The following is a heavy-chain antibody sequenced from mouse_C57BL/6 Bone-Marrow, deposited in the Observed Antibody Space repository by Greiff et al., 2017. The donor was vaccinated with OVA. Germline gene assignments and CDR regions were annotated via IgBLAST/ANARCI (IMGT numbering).Heavy chain of an antibody. CDR2: IDPENGDT. CDR1: GFNIKDDY. D-gene: IGHD2-3*01. V-gene: IGHV14-4*01. CDR3: TFYDGYYDYAMDY. J-gene: IGHJ4*01. Sequence: EVQLQQSGAELVRPGASVKLSCTASGFNIKDDYMHWVQQRPEQGLEWIGWIDPENGDTEYASKFQGKATITADTSSNTAYLQLSSLTSEDTAVYYCTFYDGYYDYAMDYWGQGTSVTVSS.